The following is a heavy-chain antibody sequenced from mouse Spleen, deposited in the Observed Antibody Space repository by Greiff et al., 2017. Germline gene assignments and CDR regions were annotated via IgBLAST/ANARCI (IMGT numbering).Heavy chain of an antibody. Sequence: EVHLVESGAELVRPGASVKLSCTASGFNIKDDYMHWVKQRPEQGLEWIGWIDPENGDTEYASKFQGKATITADTSSNTAYLQLSSLTSEDTAVYYCTRSYYDGSRYWYFDVWGAGTTVTVSS. D-gene: IGHD1-1*01. V-gene: IGHV14-4*01. CDR3: TRSYYDGSRYWYFDV. J-gene: IGHJ1*01. CDR1: GFNIKDDY. CDR2: IDPENGDT.